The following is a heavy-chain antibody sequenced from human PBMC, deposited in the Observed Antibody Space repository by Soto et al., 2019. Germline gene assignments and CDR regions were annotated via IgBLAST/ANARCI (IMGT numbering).Heavy chain of an antibody. D-gene: IGHD5-12*01. CDR1: GFTFDDYG. CDR3: AREENSRIVATMSPRNDY. Sequence: GGSLRLSCAASGFTFDDYGMSWVRQAPGKGLEWVSGINWNGGSTGYADSVKGRFTISRDNAKNSLYLQMNSLRAEDTALYHCAREENSRIVATMSPRNDYWAQGTLVTVSS. CDR2: INWNGGST. J-gene: IGHJ4*02. V-gene: IGHV3-20*01.